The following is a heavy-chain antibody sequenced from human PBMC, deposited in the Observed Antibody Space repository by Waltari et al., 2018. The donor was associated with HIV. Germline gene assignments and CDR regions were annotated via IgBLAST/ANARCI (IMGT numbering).Heavy chain of an antibody. CDR1: GGSISSSSYY. D-gene: IGHD4-4*01. J-gene: IGHJ4*02. Sequence: QLQLQESGPGLVKPSETLSLTCTVSGGSISSSSYYWGWIRQPPGKGLEWIGSIYYSGSTYYNPSLKSRVTISVDTSKNQFSLKLSSVTAADTAVYYCARDDSNSNFDYWGQGTLVTVSS. CDR2: IYYSGST. CDR3: ARDDSNSNFDY. V-gene: IGHV4-39*07.